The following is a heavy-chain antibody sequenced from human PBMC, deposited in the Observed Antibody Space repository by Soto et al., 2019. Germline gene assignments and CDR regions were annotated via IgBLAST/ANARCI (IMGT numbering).Heavy chain of an antibody. D-gene: IGHD3-10*01. J-gene: IGHJ4*02. V-gene: IGHV3-48*01. Sequence: GGSLRLSCAASGFTFSSYSMNWVRQAPGKGLEWVSYISSSSSTIYYADSVKGRFTISRDNAKNSLYLQMNSLRAEDTAVYYCARDRGGLGVRGVTLGYWGQGTLVTVSS. CDR1: GFTFSSYS. CDR2: ISSSSSTI. CDR3: ARDRGGLGVRGVTLGY.